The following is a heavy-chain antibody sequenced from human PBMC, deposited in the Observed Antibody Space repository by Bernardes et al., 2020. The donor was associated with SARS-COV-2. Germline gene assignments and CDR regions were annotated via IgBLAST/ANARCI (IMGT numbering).Heavy chain of an antibody. CDR1: GYSFTSYW. J-gene: IGHJ6*02. V-gene: IGHV5-51*01. D-gene: IGHD1-26*01. CDR2: IYPGDSDT. Sequence: GESRKISCKGSGYSFTSYWIGWVRQMPGKGLEWMGIIYPGDSDTTYSPSFQGQVTISADKSISTAYLQWSSLKASDTAMYYCARHDNVALSNGRYYWYGLDVWGQGTTVTVSS. CDR3: ARHDNVALSNGRYYWYGLDV.